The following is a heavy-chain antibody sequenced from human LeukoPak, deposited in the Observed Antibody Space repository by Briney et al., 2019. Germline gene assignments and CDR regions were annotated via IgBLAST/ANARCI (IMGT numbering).Heavy chain of an antibody. Sequence: SETLSLTCTVSGGSISSGGYYWSWIRQPPGKGLEWIGYIYHSGSTYYNPSLKSRVTISVDRSKNQFSLKLSSVTAADTAVYYCARMGNYGGNSVPFDYWGQGILVTVSS. CDR1: GGSISSGGYY. D-gene: IGHD4-23*01. J-gene: IGHJ4*02. V-gene: IGHV4-30-2*01. CDR3: ARMGNYGGNSVPFDY. CDR2: IYHSGST.